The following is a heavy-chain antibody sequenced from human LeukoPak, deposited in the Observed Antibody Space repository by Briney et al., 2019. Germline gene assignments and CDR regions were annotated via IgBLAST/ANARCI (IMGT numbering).Heavy chain of an antibody. V-gene: IGHV3-30*03. J-gene: IGHJ4*02. Sequence: SGGSLRLSCAASGFTFSRYGMHWVRQAPGKGLEWVAVISYDGRNKYYEDSVKGRFTISRDNAKNSLYLQMNSLRAEDTAVYYCARGEYGSGSYHIDYWGQGTLVTVSS. CDR2: ISYDGRNK. CDR1: GFTFSRYG. D-gene: IGHD3-10*01. CDR3: ARGEYGSGSYHIDY.